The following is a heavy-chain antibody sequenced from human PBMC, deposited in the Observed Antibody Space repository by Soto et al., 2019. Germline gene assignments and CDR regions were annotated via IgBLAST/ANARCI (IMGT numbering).Heavy chain of an antibody. CDR2: ISAYSGNT. J-gene: IGHJ4*02. D-gene: IGHD1-26*01. V-gene: IGHV1-18*04. CDR3: ARDRGVVGATGDFDY. CDR1: GYTFTSYG. Sequence: QVQLVQSGAEVKKPGASVKVSCKASGYTFTSYGISWVRQAPGQGLEWMGWISAYSGNTDYAQKLQGRITMTTDTSTSTAYMELRSLRSDDTAVYYCARDRGVVGATGDFDYWGQGTLVTVSS.